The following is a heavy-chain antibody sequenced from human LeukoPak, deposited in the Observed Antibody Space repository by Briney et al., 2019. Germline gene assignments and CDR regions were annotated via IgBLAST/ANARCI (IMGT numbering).Heavy chain of an antibody. CDR1: GFTFNNYA. CDR3: AKDWSFNYGTHYGMDV. Sequence: GGSLRLSCAASGFTFNNYAMNWVRQAPGKGLEWASGISGSGTYTYYADSVRGRFTISRDNSDNTLYLQMNSLRADDTAEYYCAKDWSFNYGTHYGMDVWGQGTTVTVSS. V-gene: IGHV3-23*01. J-gene: IGHJ6*02. D-gene: IGHD3-10*01. CDR2: ISGSGTYT.